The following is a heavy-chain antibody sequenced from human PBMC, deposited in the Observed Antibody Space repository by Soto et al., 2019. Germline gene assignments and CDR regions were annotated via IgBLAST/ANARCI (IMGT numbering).Heavy chain of an antibody. V-gene: IGHV3-30*18. CDR2: ISYDGSNK. J-gene: IGHJ4*02. Sequence: QVQLVESGGGVVQPGRSLRLSCAASGFTFSSYGMHWVRQAPGKGLEWVAVISYDGSNKYYADSVKGRFTISRDNSKNPLYQQMNSLRADDTAVYYCAKSRYCSGGSCSYYFDYWGQGTLVTVSS. CDR1: GFTFSSYG. CDR3: AKSRYCSGGSCSYYFDY. D-gene: IGHD2-15*01.